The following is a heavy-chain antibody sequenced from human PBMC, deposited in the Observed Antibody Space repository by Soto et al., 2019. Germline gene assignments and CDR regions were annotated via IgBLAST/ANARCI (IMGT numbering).Heavy chain of an antibody. V-gene: IGHV1-69*12. J-gene: IGHJ6*02. CDR2: IIPMFGTA. CDR1: GGTFSRYA. D-gene: IGHD3-10*01. CDR3: ATMKGGSQYYYYGMDV. Sequence: QVQLVQSGAEVKKPGSSVKVSCKASGGTFSRYAISWVRQAPGQGLEWMGGIIPMFGTADYAQKFQGRVTITADESTSTAYMELSSLRSDDTAVYYCATMKGGSQYYYYGMDVWGQGTTVTVSS.